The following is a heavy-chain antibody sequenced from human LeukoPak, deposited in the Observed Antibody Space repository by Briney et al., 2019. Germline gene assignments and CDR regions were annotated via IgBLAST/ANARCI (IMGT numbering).Heavy chain of an antibody. D-gene: IGHD3-16*01. CDR1: GFTFTDYA. J-gene: IGHJ4*02. Sequence: GGSLRLSCAASGFTFTDYAMNWVRQAPGKGLEWASGISNSGGSTHHADSVKGRFTISRDNSKNTLYLQMNSLRAEDTAIYYCAKDWGVVDPYFFDYWGQGTLVTVSS. V-gene: IGHV3-23*01. CDR3: AKDWGVVDPYFFDY. CDR2: ISNSGGST.